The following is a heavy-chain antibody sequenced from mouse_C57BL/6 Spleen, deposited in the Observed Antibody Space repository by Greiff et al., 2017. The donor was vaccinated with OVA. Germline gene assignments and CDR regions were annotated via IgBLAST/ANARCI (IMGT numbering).Heavy chain of an antibody. V-gene: IGHV1-81*01. D-gene: IGHD2-4*01. J-gene: IGHJ2*01. CDR2: IYPRSGNT. Sequence: VQLVESGAELARPGASVKLSCKASGYTFTSYGISWVKQRTGQGLEWIGEIYPRSGNTYYNEKFKGKATLTADKSYSTAYMELRSLTSEDSAVYFCARGDYDDYWGQGTTLTVSS. CDR3: ARGDYDDY. CDR1: GYTFTSYG.